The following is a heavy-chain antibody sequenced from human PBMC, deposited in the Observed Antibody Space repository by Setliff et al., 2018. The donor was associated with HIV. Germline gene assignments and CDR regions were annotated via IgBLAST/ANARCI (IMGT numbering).Heavy chain of an antibody. D-gene: IGHD3-22*01. J-gene: IGHJ3*02. V-gene: IGHV4-61*09. Sequence: SETLSLTCTVFGGSINSDSYYWTWIRQPAGKGLEWIGHIHTSGSTNFNPSLESRLAMSVDMSKNHFSLKLRSVTAADTAVYYCARHGHFYDSSSSDAFDIWGHGTMVTVSS. CDR1: GGSINSDSYY. CDR2: IHTSGST. CDR3: ARHGHFYDSSSSDAFDI.